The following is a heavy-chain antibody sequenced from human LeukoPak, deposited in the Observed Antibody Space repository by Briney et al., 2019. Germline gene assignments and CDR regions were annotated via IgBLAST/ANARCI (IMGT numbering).Heavy chain of an antibody. V-gene: IGHV3-23*01. CDR2: ISGSGGST. CDR3: AKSPYCSGGSCYPEWFDY. J-gene: IGHJ4*02. Sequence: GGSLRLSCAASGFTFSSYAMSWVRQAPGKGLEWVSAISGSGGSTYYADSVKGRFTISRDNSKNTLYLQMNSLRAEDTAVYYCAKSPYCSGGSCYPEWFDYWGQGTLVTVSS. D-gene: IGHD2-15*01. CDR1: GFTFSSYA.